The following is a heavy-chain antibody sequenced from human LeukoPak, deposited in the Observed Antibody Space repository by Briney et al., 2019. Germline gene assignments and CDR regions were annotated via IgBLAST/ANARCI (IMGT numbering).Heavy chain of an antibody. D-gene: IGHD2-8*01. J-gene: IGHJ6*03. CDR3: ARIIHCTDGVCYRNMDV. Sequence: GSLRLSCAASGFTFSRYWMSWVRQAPGKGLEWVANIKQDGSEKYYVDSVKGRFTISRDNAKNSLYLQMNSLRAEDTAVYYCARIIHCTDGVCYRNMDVWGKGTTVTVSS. CDR1: GFTFSRYW. V-gene: IGHV3-7*01. CDR2: IKQDGSEK.